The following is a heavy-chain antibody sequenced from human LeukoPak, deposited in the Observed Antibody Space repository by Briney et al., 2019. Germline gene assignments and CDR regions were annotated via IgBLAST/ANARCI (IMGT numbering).Heavy chain of an antibody. Sequence: RASVKVSCXASGYTFTVYYMHWVRQARGQGLEWMGRINPNSGGTNYAQKFQGRVTMTRDTSISTAYMELSRLRSDDTAVYYCASYASGSFDYWGQGTLVTVSS. V-gene: IGHV1-2*06. D-gene: IGHD3-10*01. CDR2: INPNSGGT. CDR3: ASYASGSFDY. J-gene: IGHJ4*02. CDR1: GYTFTVYY.